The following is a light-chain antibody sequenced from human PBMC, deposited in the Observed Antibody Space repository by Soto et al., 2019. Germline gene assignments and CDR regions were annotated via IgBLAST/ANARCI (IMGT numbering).Light chain of an antibody. CDR3: QQSYSTPLT. CDR1: QSINNC. Sequence: DIQMTQSPSSLSASVVDRVTITCRASQSINNCLSWYQQKPGKAPKLLIYAASSLQSGVPSRFSGSGSGTYCTLTISSLQAEDFATYYCQQSYSTPLTFGGWTRVEIK. V-gene: IGKV1-39*01. CDR2: AAS. J-gene: IGKJ4*01.